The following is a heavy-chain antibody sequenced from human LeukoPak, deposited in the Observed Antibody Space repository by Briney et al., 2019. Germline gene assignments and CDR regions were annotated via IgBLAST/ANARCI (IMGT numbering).Heavy chain of an antibody. CDR2: INPSCGST. CDR3: ASRGGSYSSSSRPFDY. V-gene: IGHV1-46*03. J-gene: IGHJ4*02. CDR1: GYTFTSYY. Sequence: ASVKVSCKASGYTFTSYYMHWVRQAPGQGLEWMGIINPSCGSTSYEQKFKGRVNMARNTSTCTVYMELSSVRSEDTAVYYCASRGGSYSSSSRPFDYWGQGTLVTVSS. D-gene: IGHD6-6*01.